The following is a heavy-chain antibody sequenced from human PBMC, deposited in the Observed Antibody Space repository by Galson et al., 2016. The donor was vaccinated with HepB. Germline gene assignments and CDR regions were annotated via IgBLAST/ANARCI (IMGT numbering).Heavy chain of an antibody. CDR2: INSDGSST. CDR3: ARRVATITSFDY. J-gene: IGHJ4*02. V-gene: IGHV3-74*01. CDR1: GFTFSSYW. Sequence: SLRLSCAASGFTFSSYWMHWVRQAPGKGLVWVSRINSDGSSTSYADSVKGRFTISRDNAKNTLYLQMNSLRAEDTAAYYCARRVATITSFDYWGQGTLVTVSS. D-gene: IGHD5-24*01.